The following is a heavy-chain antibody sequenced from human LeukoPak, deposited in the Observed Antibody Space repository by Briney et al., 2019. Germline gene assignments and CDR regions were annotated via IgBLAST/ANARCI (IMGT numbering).Heavy chain of an antibody. CDR1: GFIFSSYG. CDR3: AKLGGGGMTTVTPSDY. V-gene: IGHV3-30*18. J-gene: IGHJ4*02. CDR2: ISYDGSNK. D-gene: IGHD4-17*01. Sequence: PGRSLRLSCAASGFIFSSYGMHWVRQAPGKGLEWVAVISYDGSNKYYADSVRGRFTISRDNSKNTLYLQMNSLRAEDTAVYYCAKLGGGGMTTVTPSDYWGQGTLVTVSS.